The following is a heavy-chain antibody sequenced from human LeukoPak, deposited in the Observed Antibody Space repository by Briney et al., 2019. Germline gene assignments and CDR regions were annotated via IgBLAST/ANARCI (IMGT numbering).Heavy chain of an antibody. Sequence: GGSLRLSCAASGFTFSSHAMSWVRQAPGKGLEWVSAISSGGDNTYYADSVKGRFTISRDNSKSTLYLQMNSLRAEDTAVCYCAKEPLSRVSFNCFDPWGQGTLVTVSS. D-gene: IGHD2/OR15-2a*01. CDR3: AKEPLSRVSFNCFDP. V-gene: IGHV3-23*01. CDR2: ISSGGDNT. CDR1: GFTFSSHA. J-gene: IGHJ5*02.